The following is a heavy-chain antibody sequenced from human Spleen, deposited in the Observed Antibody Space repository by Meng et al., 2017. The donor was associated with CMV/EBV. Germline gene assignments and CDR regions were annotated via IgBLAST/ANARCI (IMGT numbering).Heavy chain of an antibody. Sequence: GGSLRLSCAASGFSFSTFGMNWVRQAPGKGLEWVSSISSTGSYMHYADSMKGRFTISRDNAKNSLYLQMDSLRAEDTAFYYCARLYCSGGSCYPGAFDIWGQGTMVTVSS. V-gene: IGHV3-21*01. CDR3: ARLYCSGGSCYPGAFDI. CDR1: GFSFSTFG. J-gene: IGHJ3*02. CDR2: ISSTGSYM. D-gene: IGHD2-15*01.